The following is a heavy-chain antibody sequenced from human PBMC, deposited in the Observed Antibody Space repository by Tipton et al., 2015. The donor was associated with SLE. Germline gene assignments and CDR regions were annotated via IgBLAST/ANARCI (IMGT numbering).Heavy chain of an antibody. CDR2: ISSSSSYI. CDR3: AREYCTNGVCLDAFDI. Sequence: EASGFTFSSYSMNWVRQAPGKGLEWVSSISSSSSYIYYADSVKGRFTISRDNAKNSLYLQMNSLRAEDTAVYYCAREYCTNGVCLDAFDIWGQGTMVTVSS. D-gene: IGHD2-8*01. V-gene: IGHV3-21*01. J-gene: IGHJ3*02. CDR1: GFTFSSYS.